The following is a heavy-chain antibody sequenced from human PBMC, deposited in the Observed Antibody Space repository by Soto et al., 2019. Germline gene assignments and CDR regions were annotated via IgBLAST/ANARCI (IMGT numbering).Heavy chain of an antibody. J-gene: IGHJ3*02. CDR3: ASGITI. V-gene: IGHV1-8*01. CDR1: GYTFTSYD. CDR2: MNPNSGNT. Sequence: QVQLVQSGAEVKKPGASVKVSCKASGYTFTSYDINWVRQATGQGLEWMGWMNPNSGNTGYAQRFQGRVTMTRNTSICTAYMELRSFTTEDTSLYYCASGITIWGQGTMVTVSS.